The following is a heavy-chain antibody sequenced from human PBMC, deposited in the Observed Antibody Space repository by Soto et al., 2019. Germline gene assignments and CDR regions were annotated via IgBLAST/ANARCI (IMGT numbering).Heavy chain of an antibody. Sequence: PSETLSLTCTVTGGSISSSSYYWGWIRQPPGKGLEWIGSIYSSGSTYYNPSLKSRVTISVDTSKNQFALKLNSVTAADTAVYYCARGSRDIVVVVAAPFEYWGQGTLVTVS. CDR2: IYSSGST. J-gene: IGHJ4*02. CDR1: GGSISSSSYY. D-gene: IGHD2-15*01. CDR3: ARGSRDIVVVVAAPFEY. V-gene: IGHV4-39*01.